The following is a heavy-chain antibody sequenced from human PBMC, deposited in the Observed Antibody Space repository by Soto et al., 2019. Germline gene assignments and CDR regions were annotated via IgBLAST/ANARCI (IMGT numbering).Heavy chain of an antibody. CDR3: AKEEQPSDGMDV. Sequence: GGSLRLSCAASGFTFSIYGMHWVRHAPGKGLEWVAVISYDGSNKYYADSVKGRFTISRDNSKNTLYLQMNSLRAEDTAVYYCAKEEQPSDGMDVWGQGTTVTVSS. V-gene: IGHV3-30*18. CDR2: ISYDGSNK. D-gene: IGHD6-13*01. J-gene: IGHJ6*02. CDR1: GFTFSIYG.